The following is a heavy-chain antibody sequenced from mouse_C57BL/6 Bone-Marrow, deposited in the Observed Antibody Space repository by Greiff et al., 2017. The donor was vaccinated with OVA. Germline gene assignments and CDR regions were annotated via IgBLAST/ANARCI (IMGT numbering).Heavy chain of an antibody. CDR3: GTTSGAY. CDR1: GYTFTSYG. D-gene: IGHD1-1*01. V-gene: IGHV1-81*01. CDR2: IYPRSGNT. J-gene: IGHJ3*01. Sequence: VQLKESGAELARPGASVKLSCKASGYTFTSYGISWVKQRTGQGLEWIGEIYPRSGNTYYNEKFKGKATLTADKSSSTAYMELRSLTSEDSAVYFCGTTSGAYWGQGTLVTVSA.